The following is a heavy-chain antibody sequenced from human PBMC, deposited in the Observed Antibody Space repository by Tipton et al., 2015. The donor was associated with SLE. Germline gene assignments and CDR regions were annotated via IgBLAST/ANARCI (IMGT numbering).Heavy chain of an antibody. V-gene: IGHV1-8*01. D-gene: IGHD2-15*01. J-gene: IGHJ4*02. CDR2: MNPNSGNT. CDR1: GYTFTSYD. CDR3: ARVPYCSGGSCYPTDDY. Sequence: QLVQSGAEVKKPGASVKVSCKASGYTFTSYDINWVRQATGQGLEWMGWMNPNSGNTGYAQKFQGRVTMTRNTSISTAYMELSSLRSEDTAVYSCARVPYCSGGSCYPTDDYWGQGTLVTVSS.